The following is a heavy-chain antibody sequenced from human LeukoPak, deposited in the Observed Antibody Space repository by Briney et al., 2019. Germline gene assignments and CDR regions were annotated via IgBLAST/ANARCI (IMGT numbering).Heavy chain of an antibody. D-gene: IGHD4-17*01. Sequence: SETLSLTCTVSGGSISSYYWSWIRQPPGKGLEWIGYIYYSGSTNYNPSLKSRVTISVDTSKNQLSLKLSSVTAADTAVYYCARTVTTRAFDIWGQGTMVTVSS. CDR3: ARTVTTRAFDI. V-gene: IGHV4-59*01. J-gene: IGHJ3*02. CDR1: GGSISSYY. CDR2: IYYSGST.